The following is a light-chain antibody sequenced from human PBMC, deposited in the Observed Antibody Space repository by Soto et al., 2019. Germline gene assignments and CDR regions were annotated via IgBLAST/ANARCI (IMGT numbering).Light chain of an antibody. CDR2: APS. J-gene: IGKJ1*01. CDR3: KQSYSTTWT. Sequence: DIQMTQSPSSLSASVGARVTITYRASQGIRTYLNWYLQKPGKAPKLLIYAPSNLQSGVPSRFSSRGSEADFTLIISSLQPEDFATYTCKQSYSTTWTFGQGTKVQIQ. CDR1: QGIRTY. V-gene: IGKV1-39*01.